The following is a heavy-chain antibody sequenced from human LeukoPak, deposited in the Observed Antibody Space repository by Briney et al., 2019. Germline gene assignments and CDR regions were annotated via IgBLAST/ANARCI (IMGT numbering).Heavy chain of an antibody. J-gene: IGHJ4*02. V-gene: IGHV4-34*01. D-gene: IGHD5/OR15-5a*01. CDR2: INHSGST. CDR3: ATLVSTRYYFDY. Sequence: SETLSLTCAVYGGSFSGYYWSWIRQPPGKGLEWIGEINHSGSTNYNPSLKSRVTISVDTSKNQFSLRLTSVTAADTAVYFCATLVSTRYYFDYWGQGTLVTVSS. CDR1: GGSFSGYY.